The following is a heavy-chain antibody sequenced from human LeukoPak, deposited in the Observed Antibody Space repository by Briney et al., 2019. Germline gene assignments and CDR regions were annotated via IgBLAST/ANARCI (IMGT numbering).Heavy chain of an antibody. J-gene: IGHJ4*02. V-gene: IGHV4-59*08. D-gene: IGHD5-18*01. CDR1: GGSISNYY. CDR2: ISYSGGT. CDR3: ARVWRGNTYGPGDY. Sequence: SETLSLTCTVSGGSISNYYWNWIWQPPGKGLEWVGHISYSGGTKYNPSLQSRVTISIDTSKNQFSLNLSSVTAADTAVYYCARVWRGNTYGPGDYWGQGTLVTVSS.